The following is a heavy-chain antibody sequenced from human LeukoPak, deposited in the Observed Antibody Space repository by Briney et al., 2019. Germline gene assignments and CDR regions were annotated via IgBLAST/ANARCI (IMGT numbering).Heavy chain of an antibody. CDR1: GFLFSKFW. Sequence: PGGSLRLSCGASGFLFSKFWMHWVRQTPWKGLVCVSRISPDGRSAMYADSVKGRFTSSRDNAKNTLYLQMNSLRAEDTAVYYCARVQTDSSGYYYEGYDHWGQGTLVTVSS. CDR2: ISPDGRSA. CDR3: ARVQTDSSGYYYEGYDH. J-gene: IGHJ4*02. V-gene: IGHV3-74*03. D-gene: IGHD3-22*01.